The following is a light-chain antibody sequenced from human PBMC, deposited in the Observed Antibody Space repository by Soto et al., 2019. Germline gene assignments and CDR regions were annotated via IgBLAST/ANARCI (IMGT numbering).Light chain of an antibody. CDR3: LQYVSSPWT. CDR2: GAS. Sequence: EIVLTQSAATLSLSPGERATLSCRASQTVGGRYLAWFQQKPGQTPRVLIYGASTRAAGVPGRFSGSGSGTDFSLTINRLEPEDFAVYYCLQYVSSPWTFGQGTKVEV. V-gene: IGKV3-20*01. J-gene: IGKJ1*01. CDR1: QTVGGRY.